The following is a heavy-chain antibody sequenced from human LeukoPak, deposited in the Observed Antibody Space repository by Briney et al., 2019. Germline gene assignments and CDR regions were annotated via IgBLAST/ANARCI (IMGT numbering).Heavy chain of an antibody. CDR1: GFTFDDYA. D-gene: IGHD3-10*01. J-gene: IGHJ4*02. Sequence: GGSLRLSCAASGFTFDDYAMHWVRQAPGKGLEWVSGISWNSGSIGYADSVKGRFTISRDNAKNSLYLQMNSLRAEETALYYCAKDFRLYGSGSYYTIIDYSGQGKLVTVSS. CDR2: ISWNSGSI. CDR3: AKDFRLYGSGSYYTIIDY. V-gene: IGHV3-9*01.